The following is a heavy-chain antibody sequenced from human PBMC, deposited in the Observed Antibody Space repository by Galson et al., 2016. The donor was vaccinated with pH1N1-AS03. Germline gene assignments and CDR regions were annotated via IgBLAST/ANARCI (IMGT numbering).Heavy chain of an antibody. Sequence: QSGAEVKKPGESLTVSCETSQYKFSDYWVHWLRQVPGKGLEWLGRIDPSDSYIDYSPSFRGHVSISVDRSISTAYLQWRSLRVSDTAVYYCAAAKKGTPPIFFYYTVDVWGQGTTVIVSS. D-gene: IGHD2-15*01. V-gene: IGHV5-10-1*01. J-gene: IGHJ6*02. CDR2: IDPSDSYI. CDR1: QYKFSDYW. CDR3: AAAKKGTPPIFFYYTVDV.